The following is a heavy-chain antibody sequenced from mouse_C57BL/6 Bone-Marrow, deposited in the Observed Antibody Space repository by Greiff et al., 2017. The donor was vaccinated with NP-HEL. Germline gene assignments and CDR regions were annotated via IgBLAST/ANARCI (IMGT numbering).Heavy chain of an antibody. CDR1: GYTFTTYP. V-gene: IGHV1-47*01. J-gene: IGHJ2*01. CDR2: FHPYNDDT. CDR3: ARGGNYWSYFAY. Sequence: VQLQQSGAELVKPGASVKMSCKASGYTFTTYPIEWVKQNHGKSLEWIGNFHPYNDDTEYNEKFKNKATLTVEKSSSTVYLELSRLTSDDPSVHSCARGGNYWSYFAYWGQGTPLTVSS. D-gene: IGHD2-1*01.